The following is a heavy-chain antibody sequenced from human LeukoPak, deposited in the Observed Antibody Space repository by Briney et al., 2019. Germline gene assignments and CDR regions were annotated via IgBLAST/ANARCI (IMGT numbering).Heavy chain of an antibody. D-gene: IGHD1-26*01. J-gene: IGHJ3*02. CDR1: GFTFSRYW. CDR3: AREEWELLVAAFDI. V-gene: IGHV3-7*01. CDR2: IKQDGSEK. Sequence: PGGSLRLSCAASGFTFSRYWMTWVRRAPGKGLEWVANIKQDGSEKYYVDSVKGRFTISRDNAKNSLYLQMNSLRAEDTAVYYCAREEWELLVAAFDIWGRGTMVTVSS.